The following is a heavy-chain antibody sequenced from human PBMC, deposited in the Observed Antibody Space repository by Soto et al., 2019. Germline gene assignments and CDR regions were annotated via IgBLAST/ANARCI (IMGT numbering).Heavy chain of an antibody. Sequence: QEQLVQSGAEVKKPGASVKVCCKTSGYTFTDYDINWVRQATGQGLAWIGRLHANSGETGDAQKFQGRVTMTRSASLSTAYLELSSMRSEDTAVYYCARVAVAARPRWYNWFDPWGQGTLVTVSS. CDR1: GYTFTDYD. V-gene: IGHV1-8*01. J-gene: IGHJ5*02. CDR3: ARVAVAARPRWYNWFDP. D-gene: IGHD2-15*01. CDR2: LHANSGET.